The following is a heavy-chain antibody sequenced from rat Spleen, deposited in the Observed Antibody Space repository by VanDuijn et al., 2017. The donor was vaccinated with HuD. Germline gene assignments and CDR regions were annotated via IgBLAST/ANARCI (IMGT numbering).Heavy chain of an antibody. D-gene: IGHD4-3*01. CDR2: IYYDGNT. Sequence: VQMKETGPGLVQPTQTLSLTCTVSGFSLTTSRVHWVRQPPGKGLEWMGVIYYDGNTEYNSAIKSRLSISRDTSKSQVFLKMNSLQTEDTATYYCARDSPRNSGYDYWGQGVMVTVSS. CDR1: GFSLTTSR. V-gene: IGHV2-17*01. J-gene: IGHJ2*01. CDR3: ARDSPRNSGYDY.